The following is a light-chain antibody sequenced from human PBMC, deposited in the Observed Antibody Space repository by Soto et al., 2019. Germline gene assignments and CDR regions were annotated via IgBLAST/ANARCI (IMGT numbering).Light chain of an antibody. V-gene: IGLV4-69*01. CDR1: SGHSSYA. Sequence: QPVLTQSPSASTSPGDSVKLTCTLSSGHSSYAIAWHQQQPEKGPRFLMKVNSDGSHNKGDGITDRFSGSSSGAERYLTISSLQSEDEADFYCQTWGAGIAVFGGGTQLTVL. J-gene: IGLJ7*01. CDR3: QTWGAGIAV. CDR2: VNSDGSH.